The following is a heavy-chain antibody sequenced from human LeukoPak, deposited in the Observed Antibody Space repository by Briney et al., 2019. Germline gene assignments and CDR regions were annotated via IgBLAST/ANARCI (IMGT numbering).Heavy chain of an antibody. CDR3: ARASHYYDSSGYYVDAFDI. CDR2: IYYSGIT. Sequence: PSETLSLXCTVSGGSISSGDYYWSWIRQPPGKGLEWIGYIYYSGITYYNPCLKSRVTISVDTSKNQFSLKLSSVTAADTAVYYCARASHYYDSSGYYVDAFDIWGQGTMVTVSS. D-gene: IGHD3-22*01. J-gene: IGHJ3*02. CDR1: GGSISSGDYY. V-gene: IGHV4-30-4*08.